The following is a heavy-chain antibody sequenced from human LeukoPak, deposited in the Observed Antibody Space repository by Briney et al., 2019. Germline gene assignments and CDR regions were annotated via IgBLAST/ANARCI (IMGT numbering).Heavy chain of an antibody. CDR3: ARGVATRAYYFDY. J-gene: IGHJ4*02. V-gene: IGHV3-74*01. Sequence: PGGSLRLSCAASGFTFSSYWMNWVRQAPGKGLVWVSRIASDGSSSTYADSVKGRFSISRDNAKNTLYLQMNSLRAEDTAVYYCARGVATRAYYFDYWGQGTLVTVSS. CDR2: IASDGSSS. CDR1: GFTFSSYW. D-gene: IGHD5-12*01.